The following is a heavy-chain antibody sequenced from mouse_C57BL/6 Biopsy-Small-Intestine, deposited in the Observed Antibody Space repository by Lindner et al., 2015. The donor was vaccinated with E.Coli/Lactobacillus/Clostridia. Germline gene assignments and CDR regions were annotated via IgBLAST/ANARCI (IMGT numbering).Heavy chain of an antibody. CDR2: ISSGSSTI. Sequence: VQLQESGGGLVKPGGSLKLSCAASGFTFSDYGMYWVRQAPEKGLEWVAYISSGSSTIYYVDTVKGRFTISRDNAKNTLFLQMTSLRSEDTAMYYCARPTGTGYFDVWGTGTTVTVSS. D-gene: IGHD4-1*01. CDR3: ARPTGTGYFDV. J-gene: IGHJ1*03. CDR1: GFTFSDYG. V-gene: IGHV5-17*01.